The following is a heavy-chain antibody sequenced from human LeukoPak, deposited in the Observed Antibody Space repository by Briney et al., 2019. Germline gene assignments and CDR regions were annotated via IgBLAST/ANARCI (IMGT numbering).Heavy chain of an antibody. Sequence: GGSLRLSCAAAGLSFSSYDMYWVRQAPGKGLEWVAYISASGSTIDYADSVKGRFTISRDNGKSSVFLQMNSLRAEDTAVYYCARVEYYYDSSGYYIDYWGQGTLVTVSS. D-gene: IGHD3-22*01. V-gene: IGHV3-48*03. CDR1: GLSFSSYD. J-gene: IGHJ4*02. CDR3: ARVEYYYDSSGYYIDY. CDR2: ISASGSTI.